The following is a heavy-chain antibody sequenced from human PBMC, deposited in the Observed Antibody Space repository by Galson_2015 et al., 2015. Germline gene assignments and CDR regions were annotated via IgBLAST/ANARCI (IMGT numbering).Heavy chain of an antibody. CDR3: ARAPGRYFAVGDSFDI. CDR2: ISSSGRTI. Sequence: SLRLACAASGFTFSDYYMSWVRQAPGKGLEWVSYISSSGRTIYYAESVKGRCTISSDNTKNSLYLQMNSLRAEDTAVYYCARAPGRYFAVGDSFDIWVQGTMVTVSS. CDR1: GFTFSDYY. D-gene: IGHD3-9*01. V-gene: IGHV3-11*01. J-gene: IGHJ3*02.